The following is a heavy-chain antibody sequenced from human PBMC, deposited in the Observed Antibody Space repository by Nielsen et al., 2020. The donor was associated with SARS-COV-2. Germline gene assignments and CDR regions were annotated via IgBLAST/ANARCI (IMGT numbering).Heavy chain of an antibody. D-gene: IGHD6-19*01. CDR3: ARNSGWYPNVNKYYYYGMDV. J-gene: IGHJ6*02. V-gene: IGHV4-28*01. Sequence: WIRQPPGKGLEWIGYIYYSGSTSYNPSLKSRVTISVDTSKNQFSLKLSSVTAADTAVYYCARNSGWYPNVNKYYYYGMDVWGQGTTVTVSS. CDR2: IYYSGST.